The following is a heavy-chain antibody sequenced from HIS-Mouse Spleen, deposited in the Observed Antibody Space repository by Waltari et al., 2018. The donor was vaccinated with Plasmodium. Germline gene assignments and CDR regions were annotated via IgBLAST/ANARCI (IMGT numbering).Heavy chain of an antibody. D-gene: IGHD3-10*01. CDR3: ARTGRIMVRGVLDAFDI. CDR2: IYYSGST. CDR1: GGSISSSSYY. V-gene: IGHV4-39*01. J-gene: IGHJ3*02. Sequence: QLQLQESGPGLVKPSETLSLTCTVPGGSISSSSYYWGWIRQPPGKGLELIGSIYYSGSTYYNPSLKSRVTISVDTSKNQFSLKLSSVTAADTAVYYCARTGRIMVRGVLDAFDIWGQGTMVTVSS.